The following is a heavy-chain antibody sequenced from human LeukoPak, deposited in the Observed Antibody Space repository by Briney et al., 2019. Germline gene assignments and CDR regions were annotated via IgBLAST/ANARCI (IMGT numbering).Heavy chain of an antibody. CDR2: ISYDGSNK. CDR1: GFTFSSYA. J-gene: IGHJ4*02. D-gene: IGHD3-9*01. CDR3: ARVYDVLTGGFDH. V-gene: IGHV3-30*04. Sequence: GGSLRLSCAASGFTFSSYAMHWVRQAPGRGLEWVAVISYDGSNKYYADSVKGRFTISRDNSKNTLYLQMNSLRAEDTAVYYCARVYDVLTGGFDHWGQGALVAVSS.